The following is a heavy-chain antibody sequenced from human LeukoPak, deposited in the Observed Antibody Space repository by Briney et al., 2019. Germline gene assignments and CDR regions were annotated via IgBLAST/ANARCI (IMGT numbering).Heavy chain of an antibody. Sequence: ASVTLSCKASGYTFTIYGISWVRHAPGQGLEWMGLISAYNGNTNYAQKLQGRVTMTTDTSTSTAYMELRSLRSDDTAVYYCAREGTGSSSWREGWFDPWGQGTLVTVSS. CDR1: GYTFTIYG. D-gene: IGHD6-13*01. J-gene: IGHJ5*02. CDR3: AREGTGSSSWREGWFDP. V-gene: IGHV1-18*01. CDR2: ISAYNGNT.